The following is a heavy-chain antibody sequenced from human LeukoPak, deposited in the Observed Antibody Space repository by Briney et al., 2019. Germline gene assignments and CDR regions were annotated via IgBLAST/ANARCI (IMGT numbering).Heavy chain of an antibody. V-gene: IGHV4-59*01. D-gene: IGHD3-10*01. Sequence: KSSETLSLTCTVSGGSISSNYWSWIRQPPGKGLEWIGYIYYSGSTNYNPSLKSRVTISVDTSKNQFSLKLSSVTAADTAVYYCARAAYYYGSGSYYPSFGYYYYMDVWGKGTTVTISS. CDR1: GGSISSNY. J-gene: IGHJ6*03. CDR3: ARAAYYYGSGSYYPSFGYYYYMDV. CDR2: IYYSGST.